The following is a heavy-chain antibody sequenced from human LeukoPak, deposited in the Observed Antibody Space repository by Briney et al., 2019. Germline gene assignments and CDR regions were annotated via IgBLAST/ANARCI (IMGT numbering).Heavy chain of an antibody. D-gene: IGHD6-6*01. J-gene: IGHJ4*02. CDR3: ARRGGSSSRADY. V-gene: IGHV4-34*01. CDR2: INHSGST. CDR1: GGSFSGYY. Sequence: PSETLSLTCAVYGGSFSGYYWNWIRQPPGKGLEWIGEINHSGSTNYNPALKSRVTISVDTSKNQFSLKLSSVTAADTAVYYCARRGGSSSRADYWGQGTLVTVSS.